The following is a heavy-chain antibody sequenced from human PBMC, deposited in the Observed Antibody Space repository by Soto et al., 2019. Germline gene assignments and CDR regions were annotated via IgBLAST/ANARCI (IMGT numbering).Heavy chain of an antibody. V-gene: IGHV3-23*01. CDR3: AKDLVMAIMRLNWFDP. J-gene: IGHJ5*02. CDR2: ISGSGGST. CDR1: GFTFSSYA. Sequence: GESLKISCAASGFTFSSYAMSWVRQAPGKGLEWVSAISGSGGSTYYADSVKGRFTISRDNSKNTLYLQMNSLRAEDTAVYYCAKDLVMAIMRLNWFDPWGQGTLVTVSS. D-gene: IGHD2-15*01.